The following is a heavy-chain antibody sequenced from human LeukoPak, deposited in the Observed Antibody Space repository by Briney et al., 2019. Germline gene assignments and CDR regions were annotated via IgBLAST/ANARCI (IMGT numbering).Heavy chain of an antibody. J-gene: IGHJ4*02. V-gene: IGHV3-21*01. CDR2: ISSSSSYI. CDR3: ARAAAAGDY. Sequence: GGSLRLSCAASGFTFSGYSMNWVRQAPGKGLEWVSSISSSSSYIYYADPVKGRFTISRDNAKNSLYLQMNSLRAEDTAVYYCARAAAAGDYWGQGTLVTVSS. D-gene: IGHD6-13*01. CDR1: GFTFSGYS.